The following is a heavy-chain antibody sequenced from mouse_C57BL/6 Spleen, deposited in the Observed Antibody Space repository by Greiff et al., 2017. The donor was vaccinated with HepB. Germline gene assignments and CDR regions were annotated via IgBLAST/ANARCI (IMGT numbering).Heavy chain of an antibody. CDR2: IDPSDSYT. V-gene: IGHV1-50*01. CDR3: ARLRRAY. CDR1: GYTFTSYW. J-gene: IGHJ3*01. Sequence: VQLQQPGAELVKPGASVKLSCKASGYTFTSYWMQWVKQRPGQGLEWIGEIDPSDSYTNYNQKFKGKATLTVDTSSSTAYMQLSSLTSEDSAVYYCARLRRAYWGQGTLVTVSA. D-gene: IGHD2-12*01.